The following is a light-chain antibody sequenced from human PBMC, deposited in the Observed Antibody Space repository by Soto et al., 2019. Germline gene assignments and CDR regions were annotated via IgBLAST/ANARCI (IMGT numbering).Light chain of an antibody. CDR1: QSVSSRY. CDR3: QQHGNSPPYT. J-gene: IGKJ2*01. V-gene: IGKV3-20*01. CDR2: GAS. Sequence: EIVLTQSPGTLSLSPGERVTLSCRASQSVSSRYLAWYQQKPGQAPRVLIYGASSRATGIPDRLSGSGSGTEFTLTISRLEPEDLAVYYCQQHGNSPPYTFGQGTKLEIK.